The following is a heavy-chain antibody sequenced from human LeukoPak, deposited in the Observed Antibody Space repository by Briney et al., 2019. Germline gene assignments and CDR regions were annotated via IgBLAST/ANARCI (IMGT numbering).Heavy chain of an antibody. CDR2: ISSSSSYI. V-gene: IGHV3-21*01. J-gene: IGHJ6*02. CDR1: GFTFSSYS. CDR3: AIDVFYSGYDQYYYYYGMDV. D-gene: IGHD5-12*01. Sequence: PGGSLRLSCAASGFTFSSYSMNWVRQAPGKGLEWVSSISSSSSYIYYADSAKGRFTISRDNAKNSLYLQMNSLRAEDTAVYYYAIDVFYSGYDQYYYYYGMDVWGQGTTVTVSS.